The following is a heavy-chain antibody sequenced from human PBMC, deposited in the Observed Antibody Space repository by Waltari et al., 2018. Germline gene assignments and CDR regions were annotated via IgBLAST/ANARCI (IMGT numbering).Heavy chain of an antibody. V-gene: IGHV1-2*04. CDR1: GYNFIDYY. CDR2: VNPNSGGT. J-gene: IGHJ3*01. Sequence: QVQLVQSEAEVRKPGASVKVSCQASGYNFIDYYVHWVRQAPGQGLEWMGRVNPNSGGTMYLRKFEGWVTFSTDTSVNTADMEVTRLKSDDTATYFCARARAWGPKAFDVWGQGTRLTVSS. D-gene: IGHD7-27*01. CDR3: ARARAWGPKAFDV.